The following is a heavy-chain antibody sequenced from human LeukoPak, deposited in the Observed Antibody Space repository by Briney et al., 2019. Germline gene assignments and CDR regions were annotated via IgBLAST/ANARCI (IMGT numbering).Heavy chain of an antibody. V-gene: IGHV1-2*02. CDR1: GYTLTGYY. Sequence: SVKVSCKHSGYTLTGYYLYWVRQAPGQGRDWKEWINPNNGGTNYSQKFQGRVTMTRETSISAAYMELSRLRSDDTAVYYCARQLGELFDPTYYYYYSMDVWGKGTTVTIPS. D-gene: IGHD3-10*01. CDR3: ARQLGELFDPTYYYYYSMDV. CDR2: INPNNGGT. J-gene: IGHJ6*03.